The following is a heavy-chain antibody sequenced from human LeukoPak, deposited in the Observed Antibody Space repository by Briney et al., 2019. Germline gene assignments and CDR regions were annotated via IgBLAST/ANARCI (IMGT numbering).Heavy chain of an antibody. CDR2: ISSSSSYT. CDR1: GFTFSDYY. V-gene: IGHV3-11*06. J-gene: IGHJ1*01. CDR3: ARDQRDYYDSSGNGYFQH. D-gene: IGHD3-22*01. Sequence: GGSLRLSCAASGFTFSDYYMSWIRQAPGKGLEWVSYISSSSSYTNYADSVKGRFTISRDNAKNSLYLQMNSLRAEDTAVYYCARDQRDYYDSSGNGYFQHWGQGTPVTVS.